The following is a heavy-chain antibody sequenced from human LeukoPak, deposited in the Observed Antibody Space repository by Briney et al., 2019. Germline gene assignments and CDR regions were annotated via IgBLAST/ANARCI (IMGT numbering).Heavy chain of an antibody. CDR3: ARKRSYYYDSSGYEPLDY. J-gene: IGHJ4*02. V-gene: IGHV1-69*05. CDR1: GGTFSSYA. CDR2: IIPIFGTA. Sequence: SVKVSCKASGGTFSSYAISWVRQAPGQGLEWMGGIIPIFGTANYAQKFQGRVTITTDESTSTAYMELSSLRSEDTAVYYCARKRSYYYDSSGYEPLDYWGQGTLVTVSS. D-gene: IGHD3-22*01.